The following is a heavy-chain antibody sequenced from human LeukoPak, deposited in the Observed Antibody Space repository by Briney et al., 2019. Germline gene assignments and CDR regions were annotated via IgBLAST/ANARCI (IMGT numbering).Heavy chain of an antibody. CDR1: GGSISSSSYY. CDR2: IYYSGST. D-gene: IGHD1-26*01. Sequence: SETLSLTCTVSGGSISSSSYYWGWIRQPPGRGLEWIGSIYYSGSTYYNPSLKSRVTISVDTSKNQFSLKLSSVTAADTAVSYCARQGGEYEWELLPSNNSFAPWGQPTLVTAYS. V-gene: IGHV4-39*01. CDR3: ARQGGEYEWELLPSNNSFAP. J-gene: IGHJ5*02.